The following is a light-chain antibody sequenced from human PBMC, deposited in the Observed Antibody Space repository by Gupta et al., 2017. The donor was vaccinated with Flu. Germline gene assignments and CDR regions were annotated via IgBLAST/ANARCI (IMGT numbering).Light chain of an antibody. V-gene: IGLV1-44*01. J-gene: IGLJ1*01. CDR3: SACADSLNAFEV. CDR1: SSNIGSNT. Sequence: QSVLTQPPSASGTPGQRVTISCSGSSSNIGSNTVNWYQQLPGTVHTLPIDSNNLRPSGVHDRFAFSKSGTYDSPALSGLESEDEAEDDCSACADSLNAFEVFGTGTKVTVL. CDR2: SNN.